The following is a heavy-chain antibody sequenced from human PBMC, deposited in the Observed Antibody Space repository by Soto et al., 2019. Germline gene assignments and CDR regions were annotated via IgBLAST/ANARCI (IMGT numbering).Heavy chain of an antibody. CDR1: GGSFSGYY. J-gene: IGHJ4*02. Sequence: SETLSLTCAVYGGSFSGYYWSWIRQPPGKGLEWIGEINHSGSTNYNPSLKSRVTISVDTSKNQFSLKLSSVTAADTAVYYCARWGFYSRGWYAGVGGQGPRVTVSS. V-gene: IGHV4-34*01. CDR3: ARWGFYSRGWYAGV. CDR2: INHSGST. D-gene: IGHD6-19*01.